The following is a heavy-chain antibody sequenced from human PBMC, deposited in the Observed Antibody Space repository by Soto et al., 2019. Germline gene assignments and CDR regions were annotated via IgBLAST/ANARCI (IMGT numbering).Heavy chain of an antibody. V-gene: IGHV4-31*03. Sequence: PSETLSLTCTVSGGSITSGGYYWNWVRQHPGKGLEWIGYIYYSGSTYYNPSLKSRVTRSLDTSKNQFSLKLSSVSAADTAVYYCARAQGATINYFDYWGQGTLVTVSS. CDR1: GGSITSGGYY. J-gene: IGHJ4*02. CDR3: ARAQGATINYFDY. D-gene: IGHD5-12*01. CDR2: IYYSGST.